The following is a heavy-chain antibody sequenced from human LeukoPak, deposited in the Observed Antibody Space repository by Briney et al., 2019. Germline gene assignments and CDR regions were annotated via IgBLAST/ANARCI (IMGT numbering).Heavy chain of an antibody. J-gene: IGHJ3*02. CDR1: GGSISSGDYY. Sequence: SQTLSLTCTVSGGSISSGDYYWSWIRQPPGKGLEWIGYIYYSGSTYYNPSLKSRVTISVDTSKNQFSLKLSSVTAADTAVYYCARAMYYDFWSGYSGAFDIWGQGTMVTVSS. D-gene: IGHD3-3*01. CDR2: IYYSGST. V-gene: IGHV4-30-4*08. CDR3: ARAMYYDFWSGYSGAFDI.